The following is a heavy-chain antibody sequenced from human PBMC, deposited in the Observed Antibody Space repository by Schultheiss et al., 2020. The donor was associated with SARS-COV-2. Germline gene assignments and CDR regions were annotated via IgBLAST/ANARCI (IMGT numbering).Heavy chain of an antibody. Sequence: GESLKISCAASGFTVSSNYMSWVRQAPGKGLEWVSVIYSGGSTYYADSVKGRFTISRDNSKNTLYLQMNSLRAEDTAVYYCARFVAAAFGYYYYGMDVWGQGTTVTVSS. D-gene: IGHD6-13*01. J-gene: IGHJ6*02. CDR2: IYSGGST. V-gene: IGHV3-53*01. CDR3: ARFVAAAFGYYYYGMDV. CDR1: GFTVSSNY.